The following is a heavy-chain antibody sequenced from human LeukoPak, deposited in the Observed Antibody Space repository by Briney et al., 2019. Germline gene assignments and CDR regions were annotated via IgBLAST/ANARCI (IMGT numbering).Heavy chain of an antibody. CDR1: GFTFSSYG. CDR2: ISYDGSNK. V-gene: IGHV3-30*18. J-gene: IGHJ4*02. D-gene: IGHD6-19*01. Sequence: GALRLSCAASGFTFSSYGMHWVRQAPGKGLEWVAVISYDGSNKYYVDSVKGRFTISRDNSKNTLYLQMNSLRAEDTAVYYCAKAGYSSGWYGDYWGQGTLVTVSS. CDR3: AKAGYSSGWYGDY.